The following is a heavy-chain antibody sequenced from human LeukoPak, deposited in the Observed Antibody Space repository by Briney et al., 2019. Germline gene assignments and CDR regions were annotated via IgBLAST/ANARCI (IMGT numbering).Heavy chain of an antibody. V-gene: IGHV4-38-2*02. D-gene: IGHD3-22*01. CDR1: GFTFSDLY. J-gene: IGHJ4*02. CDR3: ARDRYYYDSSGYVFDY. CDR2: IYYSGST. Sequence: GSLRLSCAASGFTFSDLYMDWVRQPPGKGLEWIGSIYYSGSTYYNPSLKSRVTISVDTSKNQFSLKLSSVTAADTAVYYCARDRYYYDSSGYVFDYWGQGTLVTVSS.